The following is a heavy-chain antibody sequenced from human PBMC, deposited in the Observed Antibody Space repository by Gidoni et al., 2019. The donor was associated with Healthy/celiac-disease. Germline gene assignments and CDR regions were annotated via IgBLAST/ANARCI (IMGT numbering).Heavy chain of an antibody. CDR1: GGSISSGSYY. CDR2: IYTSGST. CDR3: AREGEVVPADNRPNWFDP. V-gene: IGHV4-61*02. D-gene: IGHD2-2*01. Sequence: QVQLQESGPGLVKPSQTLSLTCTVSGGSISSGSYYWSWIRQPAGKGLEWIGRIYTSGSTNYNPSLKSRVTISVDTSKNQFSLKLSSVTAADTAVYYCAREGEVVPADNRPNWFDPWGQGTLVTVSS. J-gene: IGHJ5*02.